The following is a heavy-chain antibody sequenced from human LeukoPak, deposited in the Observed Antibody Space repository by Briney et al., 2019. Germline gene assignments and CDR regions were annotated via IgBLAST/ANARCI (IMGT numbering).Heavy chain of an antibody. CDR2: INHSGCT. CDR1: GGSFSGYY. Sequence: SETLSLTCAVYGGSFSGYYWSWIRQPPGKGLEWIGEINHSGCTNYNPSLKSRVTISVDTSKNQFSLKLSSVTAADTAVYYCARVAKNYDFWSGYYGALGWFDPWGQGTLVTVSS. CDR3: ARVAKNYDFWSGYYGALGWFDP. J-gene: IGHJ5*02. D-gene: IGHD3-3*01. V-gene: IGHV4-34*01.